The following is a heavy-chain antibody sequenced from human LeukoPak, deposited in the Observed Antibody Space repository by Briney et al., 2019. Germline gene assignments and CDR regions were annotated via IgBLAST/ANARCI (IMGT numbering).Heavy chain of an antibody. CDR2: ISYDGSNK. Sequence: GGSLRLSCAASGFTFSSYAMHWVRQAPGKGLEWVAVISYDGSNKYYADSVKGRFTISRDNSKNTLYLQMNSLRAEDAAVYYCARDGASQAFDYWGQGTLVTVSS. V-gene: IGHV3-30-3*01. D-gene: IGHD3-16*01. J-gene: IGHJ4*02. CDR1: GFTFSSYA. CDR3: ARDGASQAFDY.